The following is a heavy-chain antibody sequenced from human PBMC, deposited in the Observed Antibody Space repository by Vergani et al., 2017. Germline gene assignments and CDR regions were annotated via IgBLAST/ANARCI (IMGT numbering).Heavy chain of an antibody. CDR2: INHSGST. V-gene: IGHV4-34*01. Sequence: QVQLQQWGAGLLKPSETLSLTCAVYGGSFSGYYWSWIRQPPGKGLEWIGEINHSGSTNYNPSLKSRVTISVDTSKNQFSLKLSSVTAADTAVYYCARGVLNYDYIWGSYVTPNYYYYMDVWGKGP. D-gene: IGHD3-16*01. CDR1: GGSFSGYY. J-gene: IGHJ6*03. CDR3: ARGVLNYDYIWGSYVTPNYYYYMDV.